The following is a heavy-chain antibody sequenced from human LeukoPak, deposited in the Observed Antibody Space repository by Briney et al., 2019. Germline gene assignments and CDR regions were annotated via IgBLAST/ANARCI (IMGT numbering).Heavy chain of an antibody. CDR3: ARDRYGSGDYAFDI. CDR2: INWNGGST. D-gene: IGHD3-10*01. V-gene: IGHV3-20*04. J-gene: IGHJ3*02. CDR1: GFSLDDYG. Sequence: PGGSPRLSCAASGFSLDDYGMSWVRQAPGKGLEWVSGINWNGGSTGYADSVKGRFTISRDNAKNSLYLQMNSLRDEDTALYYCARDRYGSGDYAFDIWGQGTMVTVSS.